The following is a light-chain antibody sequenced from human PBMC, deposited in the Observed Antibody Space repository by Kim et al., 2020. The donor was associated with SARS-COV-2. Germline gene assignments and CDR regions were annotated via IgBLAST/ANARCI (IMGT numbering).Light chain of an antibody. CDR1: QTVNNN. Sequence: SPGERVILSCRASQTVNNNLAWYWQKPGQAPRLLIYGASTRATGVPARFSGSGSGTEFTLTISSLQSEDFAVYYCQHYNNWPPETFGQGTRLEIK. V-gene: IGKV3-15*01. J-gene: IGKJ5*01. CDR3: QHYNNWPPET. CDR2: GAS.